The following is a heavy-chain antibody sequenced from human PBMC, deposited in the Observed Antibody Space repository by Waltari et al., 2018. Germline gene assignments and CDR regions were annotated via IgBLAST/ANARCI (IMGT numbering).Heavy chain of an antibody. CDR2: IYYSGST. D-gene: IGHD7-27*01. CDR3: ARGSDWGRIDY. Sequence: QVQLQESGPGLVKPSETLSLTCTVSGGSISSYYWTWIRQPPGKGLEWIGYIYYSGSTNYNPSLKSRVTISVDTSKNQFSLKLSSVTAADTAVYYCARGSDWGRIDYWGQGTLVTVSS. V-gene: IGHV4-59*01. CDR1: GGSISSYY. J-gene: IGHJ4*02.